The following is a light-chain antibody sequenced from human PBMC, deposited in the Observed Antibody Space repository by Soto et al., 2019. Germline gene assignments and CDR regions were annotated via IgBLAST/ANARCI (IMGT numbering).Light chain of an antibody. CDR1: TGAVTSGHY. Sequence: QAVVTQEPSLTVSPGGTVTLTCGSSTGAVTSGHYPYWFQQKPGQAPRTLIHDTSNKHSWTPARFSGSLLGGKAALTLSGAQPEDEAEYYCLLSYSGARPEVFGTGTKLTVL. V-gene: IGLV7-46*01. J-gene: IGLJ1*01. CDR3: LLSYSGARPEV. CDR2: DTS.